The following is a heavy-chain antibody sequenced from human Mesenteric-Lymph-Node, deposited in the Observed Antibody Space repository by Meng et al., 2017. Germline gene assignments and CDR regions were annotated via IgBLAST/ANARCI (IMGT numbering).Heavy chain of an antibody. CDR3: ARDLYPYGMDV. Sequence: GESLKISCAASGFTFEDYGMTWVRQAPGKGLEWVSGINWNGGSTGYVDSVKGRFTISRDNDKNSLYLQMNSLRAEDTALYYCARDLYPYGMDVWGQGHAGHRLL. V-gene: IGHV3-20*04. D-gene: IGHD3-16*01. CDR1: GFTFEDYG. CDR2: INWNGGST. J-gene: IGHJ6*02.